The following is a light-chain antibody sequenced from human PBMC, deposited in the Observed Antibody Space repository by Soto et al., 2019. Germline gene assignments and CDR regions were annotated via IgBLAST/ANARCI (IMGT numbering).Light chain of an antibody. CDR2: EVS. CDR1: SSDVGVYNY. V-gene: IGLV2-8*01. CDR3: SSYAGCNNSFNYV. J-gene: IGLJ1*01. Sequence: QSVLTQPPSASGSPGQSVTISCTGTSSDVGVYNYVSWYQQHPGKAPKLMIYEVSKRPSGVPDRFSGSKSGNTASLTVSGLQAEDEDDYYCSSYAGCNNSFNYVFGTGTKVTAL.